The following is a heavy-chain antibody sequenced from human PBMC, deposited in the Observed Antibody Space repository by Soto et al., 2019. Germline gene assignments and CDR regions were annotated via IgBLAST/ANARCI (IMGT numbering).Heavy chain of an antibody. CDR1: GGSFSGYY. CDR3: ARGEGYGMDV. CDR2: INHSGST. V-gene: IGHV4-34*01. Sequence: SETLSLTCAVYGGSFSGYYWSWIRQPPGKGLEWIGEINHSGSTNYNPSLKSRVTISVDTSKNQFSLKLSSVTAADTAVYYCARGEGYGMDVWGQGTTVTVSS. J-gene: IGHJ6*02.